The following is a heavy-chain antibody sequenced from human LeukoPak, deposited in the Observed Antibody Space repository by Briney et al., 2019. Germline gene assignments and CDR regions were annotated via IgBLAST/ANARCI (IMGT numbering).Heavy chain of an antibody. V-gene: IGHV4-34*01. D-gene: IGHD3-10*01. Sequence: PSETLSLTCAVYGGSFSGYYWSWIRQPPGKGLEWIGEINHRGSTNYNPSLKSRVTISVDTSKNQFSLKLSSVTAADTAVFYCAANSADYNTLGSSYKVWGQGTLVTVSS. CDR2: INHRGST. J-gene: IGHJ4*02. CDR3: AANSADYNTLGSSYKV. CDR1: GGSFSGYY.